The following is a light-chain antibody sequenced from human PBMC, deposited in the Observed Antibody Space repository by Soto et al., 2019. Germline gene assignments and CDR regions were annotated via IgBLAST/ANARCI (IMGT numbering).Light chain of an antibody. CDR2: WAS. CDR3: QQYYTSPYT. CDR1: PSVLYSSNTKTY. Sequence: DIVMTQSPDSLAVSLGERATINCRSSPSVLYSSNTKTYLAWYQQKPGQPPKLLIYWASTRESGVPARFSVSGSWTDFTLTISSLQAEDVAGDDCQQYYTSPYTVGQGTKLEIE. J-gene: IGKJ2*01. V-gene: IGKV4-1*01.